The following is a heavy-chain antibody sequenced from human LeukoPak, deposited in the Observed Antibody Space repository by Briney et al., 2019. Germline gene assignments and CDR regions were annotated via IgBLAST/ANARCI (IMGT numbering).Heavy chain of an antibody. CDR3: ARAPYYYGSGSQKFDY. CDR1: DDSISSYY. J-gene: IGHJ4*02. V-gene: IGHV4-59*06. CDR2: IYYSGST. D-gene: IGHD3-10*01. Sequence: SETLSLTCTVSDDSISSYYWSWIRQHPGKGLEWIGYIYYSGSTYYNPSLKSRVTISVDTSKNQFSLKLSSVTAADTAVYYCARAPYYYGSGSQKFDYWGQGTLVTVSS.